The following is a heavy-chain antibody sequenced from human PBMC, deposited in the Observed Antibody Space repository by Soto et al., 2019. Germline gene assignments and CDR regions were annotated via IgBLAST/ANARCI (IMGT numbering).Heavy chain of an antibody. D-gene: IGHD3-22*01. Sequence: GGSLRLSCAASGFTFSSYEMNWVRQAPGKGLEWASYISSSGSTIYYADSVKGRFTISRDNAKNSLYLQMNSLRAEDTAVYYCARDGYYYDSSGYYMNDWGQGTLVTVSS. V-gene: IGHV3-48*03. CDR1: GFTFSSYE. CDR2: ISSSGSTI. CDR3: ARDGYYYDSSGYYMND. J-gene: IGHJ4*02.